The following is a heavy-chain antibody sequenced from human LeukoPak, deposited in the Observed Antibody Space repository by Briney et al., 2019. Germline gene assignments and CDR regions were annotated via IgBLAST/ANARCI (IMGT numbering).Heavy chain of an antibody. CDR2: INPNSGGT. CDR3: ARTYGDYVVGWFDP. Sequence: GASVKVSCKASGYTFTGYYMHWVRQAPGQGLEWMGWINPNSGGTYYAQKFQGRVTMTSDTSISSAYMELRSLRSDDTAVYYCARTYGDYVVGWFDPWGQGTLVTVSS. CDR1: GYTFTGYY. D-gene: IGHD4-17*01. V-gene: IGHV1-2*02. J-gene: IGHJ5*02.